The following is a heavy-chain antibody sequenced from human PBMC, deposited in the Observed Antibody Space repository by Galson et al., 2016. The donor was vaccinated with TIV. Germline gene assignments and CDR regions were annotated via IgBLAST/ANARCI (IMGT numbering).Heavy chain of an antibody. J-gene: IGHJ5*02. CDR2: INAGNGNT. Sequence: SVKVSCKASGYNFTNYAMHWVRQAPGQRLEWMGWINAGNGNTKYSQKLQGRVTITRDTSASTAYMELSSLRSEDTAVYYCAKNTWDYNFWSGQETNWFDPWGQGTLVTVSS. V-gene: IGHV1-3*01. D-gene: IGHD3-3*01. CDR3: AKNTWDYNFWSGQETNWFDP. CDR1: GYNFTNYA.